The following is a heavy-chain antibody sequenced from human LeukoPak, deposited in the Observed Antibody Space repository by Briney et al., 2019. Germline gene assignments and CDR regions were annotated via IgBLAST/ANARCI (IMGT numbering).Heavy chain of an antibody. V-gene: IGHV1-2*02. CDR2: IHPNSGGT. Sequence: ASVKVSCKASGYTFTGYYIHWVRQAPGQGLEWMRWIHPNSGGTYFAQKFQGRVTMTRDTSINTAYLEMRSDDTALYYCARSSSSWYNAFDIWGQGTMVTASS. D-gene: IGHD6-13*01. CDR3: ARSSSSWYNAFDI. J-gene: IGHJ3*02. CDR1: GYTFTGYY.